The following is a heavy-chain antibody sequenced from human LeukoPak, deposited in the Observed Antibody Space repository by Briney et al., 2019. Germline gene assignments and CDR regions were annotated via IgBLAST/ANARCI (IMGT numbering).Heavy chain of an antibody. CDR3: ARGFWSFDL. CDR1: GGSIGSYY. J-gene: IGHJ2*01. V-gene: IGHV4-4*07. CDR2: IYTTGST. Sequence: SETLSLTCTVSGGSIGSYYWTWIRQPAGKGLEWIGRIYTTGSTIYNPSLRSRVTMSVDTSKNQISLNLNSVTAADTAMHYCARGFWSFDLWGRGTLVTVSS.